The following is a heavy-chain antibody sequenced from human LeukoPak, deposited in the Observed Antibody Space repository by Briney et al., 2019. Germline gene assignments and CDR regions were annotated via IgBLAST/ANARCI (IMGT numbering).Heavy chain of an antibody. V-gene: IGHV1-2*02. Sequence: GASVKVSYKASGYTFTGYYMHWVRQAPGQGLEWMGWINPNSGGTNYAQKFQGRVTMTRDTSISTAYMELSRLRSDDTAVYYCARSGGCSSSWYLGGGYWGQGTLVTVSS. CDR3: ARSGGCSSSWYLGGGY. CDR2: INPNSGGT. CDR1: GYTFTGYY. J-gene: IGHJ4*02. D-gene: IGHD6-13*01.